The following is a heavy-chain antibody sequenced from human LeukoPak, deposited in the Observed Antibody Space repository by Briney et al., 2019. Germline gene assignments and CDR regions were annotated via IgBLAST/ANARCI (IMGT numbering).Heavy chain of an antibody. J-gene: IGHJ4*02. CDR2: IKQDGSEK. Sequence: GGSLRLSCAASGFTVSTNYMSWVRQAPGKGLEWVANIKQDGSEKYYVESVKGRFTISRDNAKHSLYLQMNSLRAEDTAVYYCARDPPVTAKDWGQGTLVTVSS. CDR1: GFTVSTNY. D-gene: IGHD2-21*02. V-gene: IGHV3-7*01. CDR3: ARDPPVTAKD.